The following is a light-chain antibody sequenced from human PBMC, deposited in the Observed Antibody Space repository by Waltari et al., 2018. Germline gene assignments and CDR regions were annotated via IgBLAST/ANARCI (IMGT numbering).Light chain of an antibody. CDR1: QSVLYSSNNKNH. CDR2: WAS. J-gene: IGKJ2*01. Sequence: DIVMTQSPDSLAVSLGEGATINCKSSQSVLYSSNNKNHLAWYQQKPGQAPKLLIYWASTREPDVPDRFSGSGSGTDFTLTISNLQAEDVAVYYCQQYYSTPYTFGQGTKLEIK. V-gene: IGKV4-1*01. CDR3: QQYYSTPYT.